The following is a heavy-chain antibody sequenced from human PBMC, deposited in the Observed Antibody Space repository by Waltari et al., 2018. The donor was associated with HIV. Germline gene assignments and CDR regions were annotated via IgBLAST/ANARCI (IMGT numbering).Heavy chain of an antibody. J-gene: IGHJ4*02. Sequence: HLQLQESGPGLVKPSETLSLTCTVSGGSISSSSYYWGWIRQPPGKGLEWIGRTHDSGGNYYNPSLKRRVTLSVDTSKNQFSLKLSSVTAADTAVYYCARAPLSVRVGFDYWGQGTLVTVSS. D-gene: IGHD3-16*01. CDR1: GGSISSSSYY. CDR2: THDSGGN. V-gene: IGHV4-39*01. CDR3: ARAPLSVRVGFDY.